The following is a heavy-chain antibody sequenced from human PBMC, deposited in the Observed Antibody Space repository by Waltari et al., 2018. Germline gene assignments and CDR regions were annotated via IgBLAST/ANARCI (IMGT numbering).Heavy chain of an antibody. J-gene: IGHJ3*02. Sequence: QVQLVQSGAEVKKPGASVKVSCKASGYTFTSYDIDWVRPATGQGLEWMGWMNPNSGNTGYAQKFQGRVTMTRNTSISTAYMELSSLRSEDTAVYYCASRELLQVGAAFDIWGQGTMVTVSS. D-gene: IGHD1-26*01. CDR2: MNPNSGNT. CDR3: ASRELLQVGAAFDI. V-gene: IGHV1-8*01. CDR1: GYTFTSYD.